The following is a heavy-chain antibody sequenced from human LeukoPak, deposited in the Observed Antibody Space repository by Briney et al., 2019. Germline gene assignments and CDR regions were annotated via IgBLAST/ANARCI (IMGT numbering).Heavy chain of an antibody. CDR1: GYTFTGYY. D-gene: IGHD3-10*01. J-gene: IGHJ6*02. V-gene: IGHV1-2*02. Sequence: ASVKVSCKASGYTFTGYYMHRVRQAPGQGLEWMGWINPNSGGTNYAQKFQGRVTMTRDTSISTAYMELSRLRSDDTAVYYCAREARPYYYGSGSYARMDVWGQGTTVTVSS. CDR3: AREARPYYYGSGSYARMDV. CDR2: INPNSGGT.